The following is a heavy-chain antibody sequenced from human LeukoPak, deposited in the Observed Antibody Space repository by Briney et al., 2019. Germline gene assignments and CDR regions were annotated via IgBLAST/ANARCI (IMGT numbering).Heavy chain of an antibody. D-gene: IGHD6-19*01. CDR3: AREVSGWQNYYYYYYMDV. Sequence: ASVKVSCKASGYTFTSYGISWVRQAPGQGLEWMGWISAYNGNTNYAQKLQGRVTMTTDTSTSTAYMELRSLRSDDTAVYYCAREVSGWQNYYYYYYMDVWGKGTTVTVSS. CDR2: ISAYNGNT. CDR1: GYTFTSYG. J-gene: IGHJ6*03. V-gene: IGHV1-18*01.